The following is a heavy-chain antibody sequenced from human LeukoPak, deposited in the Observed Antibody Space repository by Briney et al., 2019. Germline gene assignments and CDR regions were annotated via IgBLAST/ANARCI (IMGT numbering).Heavy chain of an antibody. D-gene: IGHD3-16*01. CDR3: ARDLGAYYYYMDV. CDR1: GFTFSSYG. CDR2: ISYDGSNK. J-gene: IGHJ6*03. V-gene: IGHV3-30*03. Sequence: PGGSLRLSCAASGFTFSSYGMHWVRQTPGKGLEWVAVISYDGSNKYYVDSVKGRFTISRDNAKNSLYLQMNSLRAEDTAVYYCARDLGAYYYYMDVRGKGTTVTVSS.